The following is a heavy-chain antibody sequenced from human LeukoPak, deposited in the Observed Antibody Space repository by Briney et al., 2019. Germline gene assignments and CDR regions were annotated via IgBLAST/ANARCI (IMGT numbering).Heavy chain of an antibody. CDR3: ARDLGLQELGRECYFDY. V-gene: IGHV1-18*01. Sequence: ASVKVSCKASGYTFTSYGISWVRQAPGQGLEWMGWISAYNGNTNYAQKLQGRVTMTTDTSTITAYMELRSLRSDNTAVYYCARDLGLQELGRECYFDYWGQGTLVTVSS. J-gene: IGHJ4*02. CDR2: ISAYNGNT. CDR1: GYTFTSYG. D-gene: IGHD7-27*01.